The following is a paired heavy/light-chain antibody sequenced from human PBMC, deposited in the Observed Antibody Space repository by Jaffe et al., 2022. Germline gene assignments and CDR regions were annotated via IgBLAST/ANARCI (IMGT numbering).Heavy chain of an antibody. CDR3: LGIDVVLVNYYYMDV. J-gene: IGHJ6*03. D-gene: IGHD2-8*02. Sequence: EVQLVETGGGLIQPGGSLRLSCAASGFTVSSNYMSWVRQAPGKGLEWVSVIYSGGSTYYADSVKGRFTISRDNSKNTLYLQMNSLRAEDTAVYYCLGIDVVLVNYYYMDVWGKGTTVTVSS. CDR2: IYSGGST. CDR1: GFTVSSNY. V-gene: IGHV3-53*02.
Light chain of an antibody. Sequence: SYELTQPSSVSVSPGQTARITCSGDVLAKKYARWFQQKPGQAPVLVIYKDSERPSGIPERFSGSSSGTTVTLTISGAQVEDEADYYCYSAADNNHPVFGGGTQLTVL. CDR3: YSAADNNHPV. J-gene: IGLJ7*01. CDR2: KDS. CDR1: VLAKKY. V-gene: IGLV3-27*01.